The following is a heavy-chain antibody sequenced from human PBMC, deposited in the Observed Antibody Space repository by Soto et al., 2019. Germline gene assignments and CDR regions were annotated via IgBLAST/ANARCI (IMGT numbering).Heavy chain of an antibody. CDR1: GGTFSSYA. CDR3: ASSRRTKLDAFDI. J-gene: IGHJ3*02. Sequence: QVQLVQSGAEVKKPGSSVKVSCKASGGTFSSYAISWVRQAPGQGLEWMGGIIPIFGTANYAQKFQGRVTITAYESTSTAYMELSTLRSEDTAVYCCASSRRTKLDAFDILGQGTMVTVSS. D-gene: IGHD1-7*01. V-gene: IGHV1-69*12. CDR2: IIPIFGTA.